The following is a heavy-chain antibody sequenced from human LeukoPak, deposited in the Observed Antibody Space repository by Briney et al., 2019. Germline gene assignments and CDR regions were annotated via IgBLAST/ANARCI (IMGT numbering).Heavy chain of an antibody. CDR3: ARFPGIAVAGYFDY. CDR1: GGSISSSSYY. J-gene: IGHJ4*02. V-gene: IGHV4-39*01. D-gene: IGHD6-19*01. Sequence: SETLSLTCTVSGGSISSSSYYWGWTRQPPGKGLEWIGSIYYSGSTYYNPSLKSRVTISVDTSKNQFSLKLSSVTAADTAVYYCARFPGIAVAGYFDYWGQGTLVTVSS. CDR2: IYYSGST.